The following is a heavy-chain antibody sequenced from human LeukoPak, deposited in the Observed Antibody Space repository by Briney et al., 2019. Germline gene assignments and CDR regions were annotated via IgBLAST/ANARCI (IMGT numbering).Heavy chain of an antibody. D-gene: IGHD2-2*02. Sequence: SETLSLTCTVSGGSISSSSYYWGWIRQPPGKGLEWIGSIYYSGSTYYNPSLKSRVTISVDTSKNQFSLKLSSVTAADTAVYYCATIVGYCSSTSCYIRYYYYYMDVWGKGTTVTVSS. J-gene: IGHJ6*03. CDR2: IYYSGST. V-gene: IGHV4-39*01. CDR1: GGSISSSSYY. CDR3: ATIVGYCSSTSCYIRYYYYYMDV.